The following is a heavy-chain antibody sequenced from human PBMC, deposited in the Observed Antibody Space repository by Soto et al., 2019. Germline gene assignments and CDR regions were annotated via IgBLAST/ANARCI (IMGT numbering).Heavy chain of an antibody. J-gene: IGHJ6*02. Sequence: QTGGSLRLSSPASGFTFSDHYMDWVRQAPGKGLEWVGRTRNKANSYTTEYAASVKGRFTISRDDSKNSLYLQMNSLKTEDTAVYYCARVWFGESFYYGMDVWGQGTTVNVSS. D-gene: IGHD3-10*01. CDR1: GFTFSDHY. CDR2: TRNKANSYTT. V-gene: IGHV3-72*01. CDR3: ARVWFGESFYYGMDV.